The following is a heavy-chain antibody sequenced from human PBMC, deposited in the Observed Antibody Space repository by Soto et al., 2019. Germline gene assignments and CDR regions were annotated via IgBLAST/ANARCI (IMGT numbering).Heavy chain of an antibody. J-gene: IGHJ4*02. CDR2: ISGSGGST. CDR3: AKLFIAAAGSPFDY. D-gene: IGHD6-13*01. CDR1: GFTLSSYA. V-gene: IGHV3-23*01. Sequence: HPGGSLRLACAASGFTLSSYAMSWVRQAPGKGLEWVSAISGSGGSTYYADSVKGRFTISRDNSKNTLYLQMNSLRAEDTAVYYCAKLFIAAAGSPFDYWGQGTLVTVSS.